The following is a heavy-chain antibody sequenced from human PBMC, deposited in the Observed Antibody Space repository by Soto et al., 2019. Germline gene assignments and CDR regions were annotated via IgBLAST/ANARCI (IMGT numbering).Heavy chain of an antibody. CDR1: GYDFRTYS. CDR3: ARLYYDYV. V-gene: IGHV3-48*02. CDR2: VSLDSDTI. Sequence: PVGSLRLSCRASGYDFRTYSMNWVRQAPGQGLEWIAYVSLDSDTIQYADSVKGRFTISRDDAENSLYLQMDSLRDEDTATYYCARLYYDYVWGQGTTVTVS. D-gene: IGHD3-3*01. J-gene: IGHJ6*02.